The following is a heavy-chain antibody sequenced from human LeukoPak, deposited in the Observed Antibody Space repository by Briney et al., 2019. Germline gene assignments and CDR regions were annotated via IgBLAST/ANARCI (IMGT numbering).Heavy chain of an antibody. J-gene: IGHJ5*02. Sequence: PSETLSLTCTVSGGSISSSYWSWFRQPAGKGLEWTGRIHFSETTNNNPSLKSRVTLSLDTSKNRFSLNMTSVTAADTAVYYCARGGFAPLDLWGQGILVTVSS. CDR3: ARGGFAPLDL. CDR1: GGSISSSY. D-gene: IGHD3-16*01. V-gene: IGHV4-4*07. CDR2: IHFSETT.